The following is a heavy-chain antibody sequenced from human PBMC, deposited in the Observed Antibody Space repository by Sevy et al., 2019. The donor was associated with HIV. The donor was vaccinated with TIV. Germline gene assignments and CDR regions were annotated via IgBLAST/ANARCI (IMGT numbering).Heavy chain of an antibody. Sequence: ASGKVSCKASGYTFTGYYMHWMRQAPGQGLEWMGRINPNSGGTNYAQKFQGRVTMTRDTSISTAYMELSRLRSDDTAVYYCARERETPFDYWGQGTLVTVSS. J-gene: IGHJ4*02. CDR3: ARERETPFDY. CDR2: INPNSGGT. CDR1: GYTFTGYY. V-gene: IGHV1-2*06.